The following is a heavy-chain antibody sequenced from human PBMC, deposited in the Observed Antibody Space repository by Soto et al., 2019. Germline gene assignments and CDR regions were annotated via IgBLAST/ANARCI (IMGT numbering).Heavy chain of an antibody. CDR1: GYSFTSYW. V-gene: IGHV5-51*01. CDR3: PRHDSFFVYTAMVTSYYYGMDV. D-gene: IGHD5-18*01. Sequence: GESLKISCKGSGYSFTSYWIGWVRQMPGKGLEWIGIIYPGDSDTRYSPSLQGQVTISADKSISTAYLQWSSLKASDTAMYYWPRHDSFFVYTAMVTSYYYGMDVGGQGTTVTVSS. J-gene: IGHJ6*02. CDR2: IYPGDSDT.